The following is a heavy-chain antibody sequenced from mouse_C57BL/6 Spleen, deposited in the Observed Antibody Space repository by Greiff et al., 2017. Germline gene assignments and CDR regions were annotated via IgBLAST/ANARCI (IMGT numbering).Heavy chain of an antibody. CDR1: GFTFSSYA. CDR3: TRANYGSSYVWYFDV. Sequence: EVKLMESGEGLVKPGGSLKLSCAASGFTFSSYAMSWVRQTPEKRLEWVAYISSGGDYIYYADTVKGRFTISRDNARNTLYLQMSSLKSEDTAMYYFTRANYGSSYVWYFDVWGTGTTVTVSS. D-gene: IGHD1-1*01. CDR2: ISSGGDYI. J-gene: IGHJ1*03. V-gene: IGHV5-9-1*02.